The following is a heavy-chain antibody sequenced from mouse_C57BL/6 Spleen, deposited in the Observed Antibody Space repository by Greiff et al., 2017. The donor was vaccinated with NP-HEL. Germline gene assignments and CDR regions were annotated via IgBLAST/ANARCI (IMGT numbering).Heavy chain of an antibody. CDR1: GYAFSSSW. V-gene: IGHV1-82*01. J-gene: IGHJ2*01. CDR3: ARGEDY. CDR2: IYPGDGDT. Sequence: QVQLQQSGPELVKPGASVKISCKASGYAFSSSWMNWVKQRPGKGLEWIGRIYPGDGDTNYNGKFKGKATVTADKSSSTAYMQLSSLTSEDSAVYFCARGEDYWGQGTTLTVSS.